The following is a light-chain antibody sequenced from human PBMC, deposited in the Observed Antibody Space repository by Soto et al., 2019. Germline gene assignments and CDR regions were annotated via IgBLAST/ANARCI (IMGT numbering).Light chain of an antibody. J-gene: IGKJ5*01. CDR2: GAS. CDR3: HQYASSPLT. V-gene: IGKV3-20*01. CDR1: QSVSSSY. Sequence: EIVLTQSPGTLSLSPGERATLSCRASQSVSSSYLAWYQQKPGQAPRLLIHGASTRATGIPDRFSGSGSGTDFTLTLSRLESEDSAVYYCHQYASSPLTFGQGTRLEIK.